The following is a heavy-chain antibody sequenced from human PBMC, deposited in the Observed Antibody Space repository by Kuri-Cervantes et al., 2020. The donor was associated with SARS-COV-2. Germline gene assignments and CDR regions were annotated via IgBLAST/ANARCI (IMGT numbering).Heavy chain of an antibody. V-gene: IGHV3-21*01. J-gene: IGHJ3*02. Sequence: GESLKISCAASGFTFSNAWMNWVRQAPGKGLEWVSSISSSSSYIYYADSVKGRFTISRDNAKNSLYLQMNSLRAEDTAVYYCAMAQWLVMSAFDIWGQGTMVTVSS. CDR2: ISSSSSYI. CDR3: AMAQWLVMSAFDI. D-gene: IGHD6-19*01. CDR1: GFTFSNAW.